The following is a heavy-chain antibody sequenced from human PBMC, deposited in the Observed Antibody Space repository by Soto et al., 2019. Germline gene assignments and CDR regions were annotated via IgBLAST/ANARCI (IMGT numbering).Heavy chain of an antibody. CDR1: GFTFSDFS. CDR3: AKDSPLDYDFWSGPSFDY. Sequence: PGGSLRLSCAASGFTFSDFSFHWVRQGPGKGLEWVAVITYDGTNIHYADSVRGRFTISRDNSKDTLYLQMNSLRAEDTAVYYCAKDSPLDYDFWSGPSFDYWGQGVLVTVSS. J-gene: IGHJ4*02. CDR2: ITYDGTNI. V-gene: IGHV3-30-3*01. D-gene: IGHD3-3*01.